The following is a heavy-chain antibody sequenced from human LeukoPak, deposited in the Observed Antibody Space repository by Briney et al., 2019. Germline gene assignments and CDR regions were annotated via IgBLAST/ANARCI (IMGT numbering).Heavy chain of an antibody. CDR1: GFTLSNAW. CDR3: TTGSIAAAGTSGAFDI. V-gene: IGHV3-15*01. CDR2: IKSKTDGGTT. Sequence: PGGSLRLSCAASGFTLSNAWMSWVGQAPGKGLEWVGRIKSKTDGGTTDCAAPVKGRFTISRDDSKNTLYLQMNSLKTEDTAVYYCTTGSIAAAGTSGAFDIWGQGTMVTVSS. D-gene: IGHD6-13*01. J-gene: IGHJ3*02.